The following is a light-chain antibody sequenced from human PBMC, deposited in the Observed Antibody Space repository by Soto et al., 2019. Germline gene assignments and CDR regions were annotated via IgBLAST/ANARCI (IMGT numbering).Light chain of an antibody. CDR3: MQALETQWT. CDR1: QSLLYTNGYNY. V-gene: IGKV2-28*01. J-gene: IGKJ1*01. Sequence: IVMPQSPLSLAVAPGEPASISCRSSQSLLYTNGYNYLDWFVQKQGQSPQLLIYLTSNRASGVPDRFSGSASGTEFTLKISRVEAEDVGVYYCMQALETQWTFGQGTKVEIK. CDR2: LTS.